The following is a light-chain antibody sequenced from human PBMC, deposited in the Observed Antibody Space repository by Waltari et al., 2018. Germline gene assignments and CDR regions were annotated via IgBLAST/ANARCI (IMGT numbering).Light chain of an antibody. J-gene: IGKJ4*01. CDR3: HQHSDFPLT. CDR2: KAS. V-gene: IGKV1-5*03. Sequence: DIQMTQSPSSLSASLGDRVNMTCRASQHISQWLAWYQQRPGKAPKLLIYKASILEAGVPSRFSASGSGTEFTLTNNNLQPEDLGTYFCHQHSDFPLTFGGGTKVEI. CDR1: QHISQW.